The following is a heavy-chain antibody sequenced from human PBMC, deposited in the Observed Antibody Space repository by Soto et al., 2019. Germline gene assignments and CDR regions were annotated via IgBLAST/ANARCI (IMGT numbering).Heavy chain of an antibody. V-gene: IGHV3-33*01. Sequence: GGSLRLSCAASGFTFSSYGMHWVRQAPGKGLEWVAVIWYDGSNKYYADSVKGRFTISRDNSKNTLYLQMNSLRAEDTAVYYCARDAVTTADYRKNLDYWGQGTLVTVSS. CDR1: GFTFSSYG. J-gene: IGHJ4*02. CDR3: ARDAVTTADYRKNLDY. CDR2: IWYDGSNK. D-gene: IGHD4-17*01.